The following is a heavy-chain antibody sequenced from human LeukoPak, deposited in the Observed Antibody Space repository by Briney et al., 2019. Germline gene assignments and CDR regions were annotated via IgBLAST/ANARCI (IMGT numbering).Heavy chain of an antibody. CDR2: ISYDGSEK. CDR3: ARDFSGDYYFDY. Sequence: GGSLRLSCVASGYTFSANGMHWVRQAPGKGLEWVGMISYDGSEKYYGDSVKGRFTISRDDSKSTLFLEMNSLRAEDTAVYYCARDFSGDYYFDYRGQGTLVTVSS. J-gene: IGHJ4*02. CDR1: GYTFSANG. D-gene: IGHD7-27*01. V-gene: IGHV3-30*12.